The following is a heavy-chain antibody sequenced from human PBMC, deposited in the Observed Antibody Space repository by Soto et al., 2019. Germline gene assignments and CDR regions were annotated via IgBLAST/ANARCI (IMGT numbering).Heavy chain of an antibody. Sequence: ASVKVSCKASGGTFSSYAISWVRQAPGQGLEWMGGIIPIFGTANYAQKFQGRVTITADESTSTAYMELSSLRSEDTAVYYCARGIYSSSWPFDYWGQGTLVTVSS. CDR3: ARGIYSSSWPFDY. V-gene: IGHV1-69*13. J-gene: IGHJ4*02. D-gene: IGHD6-13*01. CDR1: GGTFSSYA. CDR2: IIPIFGTA.